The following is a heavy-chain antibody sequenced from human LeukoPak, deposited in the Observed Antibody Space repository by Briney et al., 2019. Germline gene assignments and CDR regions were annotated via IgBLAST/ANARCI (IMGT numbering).Heavy chain of an antibody. D-gene: IGHD3-22*01. J-gene: IGHJ4*02. V-gene: IGHV1-2*02. CDR2: INPNSGGT. Sequence: ASVKVSCKTSGYSFTGYYLHWVRQAPGQGLEWMGWINPNSGGTNYAQKFQGRVTMTRDTSISTAYMELSRLRSDDTAVYYCARAIYDSSPAFHWGQGTLVTVSS. CDR3: ARAIYDSSPAFH. CDR1: GYSFTGYY.